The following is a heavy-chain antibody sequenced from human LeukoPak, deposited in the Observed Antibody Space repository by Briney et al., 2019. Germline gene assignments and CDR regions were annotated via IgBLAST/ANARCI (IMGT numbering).Heavy chain of an antibody. V-gene: IGHV3-21*01. CDR3: ARGLRDYDILTGYPQKHYYYYGMDV. D-gene: IGHD3-9*01. CDR2: ISSSSSYI. J-gene: IGHJ6*02. Sequence: GGSLRLSCAASGFTFSSYSMNWVRQAPGKGLEWVSSISSSSSYIYYADSVEGRFTISRDNAKNSLYLQMNSLRAEDTAVYYCARGLRDYDILTGYPQKHYYYYGMDVWGQGTTVTVSS. CDR1: GFTFSSYS.